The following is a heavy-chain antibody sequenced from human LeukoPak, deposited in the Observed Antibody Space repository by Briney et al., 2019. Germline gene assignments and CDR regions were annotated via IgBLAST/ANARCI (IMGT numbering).Heavy chain of an antibody. CDR3: AKGDYSDTSGPLD. D-gene: IGHD3-22*01. Sequence: PGGSLRLSCAASGFTFSSYAMHWVRQAPGKGLEWVSRISWQSGRIDYSDSVKGRFTISRDNAKNSLYLQMNSLRVEDTALYYCAKGDYSDTSGPLDWGQGTLVTVSS. J-gene: IGHJ4*02. CDR1: GFTFSSYA. V-gene: IGHV3-9*01. CDR2: ISWQSGRI.